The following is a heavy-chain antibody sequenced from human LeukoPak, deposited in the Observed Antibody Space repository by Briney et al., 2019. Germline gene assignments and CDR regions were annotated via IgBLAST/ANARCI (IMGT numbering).Heavy chain of an antibody. J-gene: IGHJ4*02. CDR2: IYYSGST. CDR1: GGSISSSSYY. D-gene: IGHD3-22*01. V-gene: IGHV4-39*07. Sequence: PSETLSLTCTVSGGSISSSSYYWGWIRQPPGKGLEWIGSIYYSGSTYYNPSLKSRVTISVDTSKNQFSLKPSSVTAADTAVYYCARDHRGYYYDSSGSYWDYWGQGTLVTVSS. CDR3: ARDHRGYYYDSSGSYWDY.